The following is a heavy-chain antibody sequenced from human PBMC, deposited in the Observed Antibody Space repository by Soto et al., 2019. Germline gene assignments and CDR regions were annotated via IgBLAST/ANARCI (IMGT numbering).Heavy chain of an antibody. Sequence: EVQLVESGGGLVQPGGSLKLACLASGFPLSDAAIHWVRKASGKGLEWVGRIRSKTNNYATTYGAPVRGRFTLSRDDSRNTEYLQMNTLESEDAAVSYCTRHAGGQVEHSFNYYFLDVWGKGTTVSVPS. CDR3: TRHAGGQVEHSFNYYFLDV. CDR2: IRSKTNNYAT. J-gene: IGHJ6*03. D-gene: IGHD3-3*02. CDR1: GFPLSDAA. V-gene: IGHV3-73*01.